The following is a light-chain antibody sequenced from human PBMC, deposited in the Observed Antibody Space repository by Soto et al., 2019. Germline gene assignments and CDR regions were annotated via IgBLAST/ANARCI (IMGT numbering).Light chain of an antibody. V-gene: IGKV1-39*01. CDR2: AAS. J-gene: IGKJ4*02. CDR1: QSISSY. Sequence: DIQMTQSPSSLSASVGDRVTITCRASQSISSYLNWYQQRPGKAPKLLIYAASSLQRGVPSRFSGSGSGTEFTLTISSLQPEDFATYYCQQSYSTLLLTFGGGTKVEIK. CDR3: QQSYSTLLLT.